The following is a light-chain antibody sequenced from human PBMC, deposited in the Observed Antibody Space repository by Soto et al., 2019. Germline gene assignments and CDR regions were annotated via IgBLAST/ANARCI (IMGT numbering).Light chain of an antibody. J-gene: IGLJ2*01. CDR1: SSDVGGYNY. V-gene: IGLV2-14*01. CDR2: DVS. CDR3: SSYTSSRNLRV. Sequence: QSALTQPASVSGSPGQSITISCTGTSSDVGGYNYVSWYQQHPGKAPKLMIYDVSNRPSGVSNRFSGSKSGNTASLTISGLQAEDEADYYCSSYTSSRNLRVFGGGTKLTVL.